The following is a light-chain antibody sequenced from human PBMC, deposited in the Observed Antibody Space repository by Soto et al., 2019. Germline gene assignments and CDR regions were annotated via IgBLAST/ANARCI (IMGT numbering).Light chain of an antibody. V-gene: IGKV3-20*01. CDR1: QSLGNNY. Sequence: EIVLTQSPGTLSVSPGERAALSCRASQSLGNNYLAWYKHKPGQAPKHLIYGASSRATGIPDRFSGSGSGTDFTLTISRLEAEDFVVYYCQHDDASSGITFGQGTKLEI. CDR2: GAS. J-gene: IGKJ2*01. CDR3: QHDDASSGIT.